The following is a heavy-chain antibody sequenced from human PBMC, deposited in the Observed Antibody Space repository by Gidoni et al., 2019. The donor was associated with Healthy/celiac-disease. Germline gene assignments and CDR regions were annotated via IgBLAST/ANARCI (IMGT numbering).Heavy chain of an antibody. CDR3: ARDHSSSSGLDY. Sequence: QVQLQQWGAGLLKPSETLPLTCAVYGGSFSGYYWSWIRQPPGKGLEWIGEINHRGSTNYNPSLKSRVTISVDTSKNQFSLKLSSVTAADTAVYYCARDHSSSSGLDYWGQGTLFTVSS. CDR2: INHRGST. V-gene: IGHV4-34*01. J-gene: IGHJ4*02. CDR1: GGSFSGYY. D-gene: IGHD6-6*01.